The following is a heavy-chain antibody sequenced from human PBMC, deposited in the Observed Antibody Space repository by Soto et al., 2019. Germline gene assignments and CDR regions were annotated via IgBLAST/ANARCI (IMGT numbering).Heavy chain of an antibody. CDR1: GLMYSSYS. Sequence: EVQLVESGGGLVKPGGSVRLSCVASGLMYSSYSMSWVRQAPGKGLEWVAFISLSGSQINYAASVEGRFTISRDNAKNALYLQMNTVRVEDTAIYYCARVISWGGGTCSPVQKYYGMDVWGPETTVTVSS. D-gene: IGHD3-16*01. CDR3: ARVISWGGGTCSPVQKYYGMDV. V-gene: IGHV3-21*01. CDR2: ISLSGSQI. J-gene: IGHJ6*02.